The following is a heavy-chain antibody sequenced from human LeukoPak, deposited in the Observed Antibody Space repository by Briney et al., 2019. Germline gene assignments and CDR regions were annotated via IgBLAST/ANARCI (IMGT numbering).Heavy chain of an antibody. CDR1: GFTVSSNY. CDR2: IYSGGST. V-gene: IGHV3-66*04. D-gene: IGHD3-3*02. Sequence: PGGSLRLSCAASGFTVSSNYMSWLRQAPGKGLEWVSVIYSGGSTYYADSVKGRFIISRGNSKNTVNLQMNSLKAEDTAVYYCASQDRDSIWALDVWGQGTTVTVSS. CDR3: ASQDRDSIWALDV. J-gene: IGHJ6*02.